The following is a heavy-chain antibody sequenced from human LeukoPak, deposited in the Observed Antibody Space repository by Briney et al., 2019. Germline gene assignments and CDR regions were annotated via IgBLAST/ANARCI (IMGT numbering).Heavy chain of an antibody. J-gene: IGHJ6*03. CDR3: ARLRVTSPYYYYYMDV. CDR1: GGSISSYY. D-gene: IGHD4-17*01. V-gene: IGHV4-34*01. Sequence: SETLSLTCTVSGGSISSYYWSWIRQPPGKGLEWIGEINHSGSTNYNPSLKSRVTISVDTSKNQFSLKLSSVTAADTAVYYCARLRVTSPYYYYYMDVWGKGTTVTVSS. CDR2: INHSGST.